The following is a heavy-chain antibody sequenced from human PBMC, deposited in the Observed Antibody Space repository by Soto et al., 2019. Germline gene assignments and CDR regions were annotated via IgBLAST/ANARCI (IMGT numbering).Heavy chain of an antibody. J-gene: IGHJ4*02. CDR1: GGSVSTNKYY. CDR3: AKLTRSSPWSLFAS. V-gene: IGHV4-61*01. Sequence: SETLSLTCTVSGGSVSTNKYYCSWIRHPPGKGLEWIGYIFYTGTTNYNPSLESRVTISVGTSKNEFSLKLNSVTAADTAVYYCAKLTRSSPWSLFASSDQGSLVTVSS. D-gene: IGHD1-1*01. CDR2: IFYTGTT.